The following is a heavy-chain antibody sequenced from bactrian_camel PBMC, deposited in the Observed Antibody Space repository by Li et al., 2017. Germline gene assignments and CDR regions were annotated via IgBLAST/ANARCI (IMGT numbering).Heavy chain of an antibody. Sequence: HVQLVESGGGSVEAGGSLRLSFEASRYTRNCMGWFRQVPGEVREAVAHIDSRGNTGYGELVKGRFAVQRDNGKYTQYLQMNNLEPEDTAMYYCAADLGYDGICVDSYIRRPELYNYKGQGTQVTVS. CDR2: IDSRGNT. V-gene: IGHV3S53*01. J-gene: IGHJ4*01. D-gene: IGHD6*01. CDR3: AADLGYDGICVDSYIRRPELYNY. CDR1: RYTRNC.